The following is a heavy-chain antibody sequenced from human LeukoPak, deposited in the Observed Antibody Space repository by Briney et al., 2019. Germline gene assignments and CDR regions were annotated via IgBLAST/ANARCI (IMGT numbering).Heavy chain of an antibody. Sequence: GGSLRLSCAASGFTFSRHWMAWVRQAPGKGLEWVASIKQDGSESYYVDSVKGRFSISRDNAKNSLYLQMNSLRAEDTAVYYCARDFEGIVVVVAATLDYFDYWGQGTLVTVSS. J-gene: IGHJ4*02. CDR2: IKQDGSES. V-gene: IGHV3-7*01. D-gene: IGHD2-15*01. CDR1: GFTFSRHW. CDR3: ARDFEGIVVVVAATLDYFDY.